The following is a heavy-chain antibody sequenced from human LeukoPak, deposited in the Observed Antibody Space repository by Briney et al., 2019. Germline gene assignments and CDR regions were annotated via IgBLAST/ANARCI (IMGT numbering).Heavy chain of an antibody. V-gene: IGHV4-38-2*01. CDR3: ARSAGSGSYPIDY. D-gene: IGHD1-26*01. J-gene: IGHJ4*02. CDR1: GYSISSGYY. CDR2: IYHSGST. Sequence: PSETLSLTCAVSGYSISSGYYWGWIRQPPGKGLEWIGSIYHSGSTYYNPSLKSRVTISVDTSKNQFSLKLSSVTAADTAVYYCARSAGSGSYPIDYWGQGTLVTVSS.